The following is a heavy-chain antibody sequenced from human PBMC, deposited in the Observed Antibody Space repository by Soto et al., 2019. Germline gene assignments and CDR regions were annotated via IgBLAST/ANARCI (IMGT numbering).Heavy chain of an antibody. Sequence: SETLSLTCSFSGDSVTSHYLTWIRQSPEKGLEWIGYMHYTGFSHYNPSLKSRLTISVDTSKNQFSLQLSSVTVADTAVYYCARSAVTISPKFDYWGQGTLVTVSS. CDR3: ARSAVTISPKFDY. J-gene: IGHJ4*02. CDR2: MHYTGFS. CDR1: GDSVTSHY. V-gene: IGHV4-59*08. D-gene: IGHD4-17*01.